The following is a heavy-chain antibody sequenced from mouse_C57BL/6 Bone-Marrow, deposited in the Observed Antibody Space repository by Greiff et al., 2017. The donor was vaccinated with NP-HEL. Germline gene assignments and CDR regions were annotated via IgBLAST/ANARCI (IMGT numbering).Heavy chain of an antibody. CDR2: IYPRSGNT. CDR1: GYTFTSYG. D-gene: IGHD1-1*01. V-gene: IGHV1-81*01. Sequence: QVQLQQSGAELARPGASVKLSCKASGYTFTSYGISWVKQRNGQGLEWIGEIYPRSGNTYYNEKFKGKATLTADKSSSTAYMDLRSLTSEDSAVSFCARWGTVVDFDYWGQGTTLTVSS. J-gene: IGHJ2*01. CDR3: ARWGTVVDFDY.